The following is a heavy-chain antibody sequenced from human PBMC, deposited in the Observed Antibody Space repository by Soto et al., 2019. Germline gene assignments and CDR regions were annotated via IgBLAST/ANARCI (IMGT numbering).Heavy chain of an antibody. D-gene: IGHD3-10*01. CDR2: INDSGST. J-gene: IGHJ6*03. Sequence: QVQLQQWGAGLLKPSETLSLTCAVYGGSFSGYYWSWIRQTPGKGLEWIGEINDSGSTNHNPSLKSRVTILVDTPKNQFSLKLSSVTAAXTXVYYXXRGLLVWFGELSRRGGYYYYMDVWGKGTTVTV. CDR1: GGSFSGYY. CDR3: XRGLLVWFGELSRRGGYYYYMDV. V-gene: IGHV4-34*01.